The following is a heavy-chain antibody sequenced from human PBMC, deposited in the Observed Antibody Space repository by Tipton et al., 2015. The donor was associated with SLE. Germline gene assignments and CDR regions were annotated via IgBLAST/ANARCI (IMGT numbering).Heavy chain of an antibody. Sequence: LSLTCAASGFTFSSYWMSWVRQAPGKGLEWVANIKQDGSEKYYVDSVKGRFTISRDNAKNSLYLQMNSLRAEDTAVYYCARGGPHYYGSGSPLYYWGQGTLVTVSS. CDR3: ARGGPHYYGSGSPLYY. V-gene: IGHV3-7*01. D-gene: IGHD3-10*01. CDR2: IKQDGSEK. CDR1: GFTFSSYW. J-gene: IGHJ4*02.